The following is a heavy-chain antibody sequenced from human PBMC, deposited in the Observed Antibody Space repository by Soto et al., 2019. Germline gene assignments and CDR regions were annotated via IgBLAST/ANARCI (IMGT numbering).Heavy chain of an antibody. D-gene: IGHD4-17*01. J-gene: IGHJ6*02. CDR1: GFTFSDYY. Sequence: GSLRLSCAASGFTFSDYYMSWIRQAPGKGLEWVSYISSSGSTIYYADSVKGRFTISRDNAKNSLYLQMNSLRAEDTAVYYCARKLGVLYGDYDQDYYYGMDVWGQGTTVTVSS. CDR2: ISSSGSTI. V-gene: IGHV3-11*01. CDR3: ARKLGVLYGDYDQDYYYGMDV.